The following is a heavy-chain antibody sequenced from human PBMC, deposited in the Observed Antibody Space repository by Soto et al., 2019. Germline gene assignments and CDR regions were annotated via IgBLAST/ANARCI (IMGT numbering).Heavy chain of an antibody. CDR3: ARFRAAGIAEYFHH. V-gene: IGHV4-59*01. CDR2: IYYSGST. Sequence: SETLSLTCTVSGGSISSYYWSWIRQPPGKGLEWIGYIYYSGSTNYNPSLKSRVTISVDTSKNQFSLKLSSVTAADTAVYYCARFRAAGIAEYFHHWGKGTLVTV. D-gene: IGHD6-13*01. J-gene: IGHJ1*01. CDR1: GGSISSYY.